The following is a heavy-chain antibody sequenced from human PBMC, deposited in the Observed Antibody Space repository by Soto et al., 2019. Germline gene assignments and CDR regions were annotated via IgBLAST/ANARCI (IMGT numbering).Heavy chain of an antibody. J-gene: IGHJ6*02. D-gene: IGHD6-6*01. V-gene: IGHV3-11*05. CDR1: GFTFSDYD. CDR2: ISSNSRYT. CDR3: VRDSSYGLDV. Sequence: GGSLRLSGAASGFTFSDYDMNWIRQAPGKGLEWVSYISSNSRYTNYADSVKGRFSISRDNAKNSLFLEMSSLRAEDAVLYYCVRDSSYGLDVWGLGTTVTVSS.